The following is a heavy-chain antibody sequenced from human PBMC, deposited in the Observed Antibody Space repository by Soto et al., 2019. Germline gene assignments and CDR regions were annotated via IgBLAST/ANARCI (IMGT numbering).Heavy chain of an antibody. CDR2: ISSSCSII. Sequence: GGSLRLSCAASGFTFRTYGMNWVRRAPGGGLEWVASISSSCSIIYYADSVKDRFTIYRDHAEKSLYLQINSLRAEDTALYYCAREPEGIAAALDYWGRGTLVTVSS. CDR3: AREPEGIAAALDY. J-gene: IGHJ4*02. V-gene: IGHV3-21*01. CDR1: GFTFRTYG. D-gene: IGHD6-13*01.